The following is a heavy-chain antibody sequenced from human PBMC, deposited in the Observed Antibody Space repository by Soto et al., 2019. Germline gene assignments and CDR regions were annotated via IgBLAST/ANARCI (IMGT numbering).Heavy chain of an antibody. V-gene: IGHV1-69*01. Sequence: QVQLVQSGAEVRMPGSSVKVSCKASGGTFSTYPINWVRQAPGQGLEWMGGIIPLFGTTNYAQKFKGRVTITADESTSTAYMELSSLRADDAAVYYCARGATHGSSWYFWFDPWGQGTLVTVSS. CDR3: ARGATHGSSWYFWFDP. CDR2: IIPLFGTT. CDR1: GGTFSTYP. J-gene: IGHJ5*02. D-gene: IGHD6-13*01.